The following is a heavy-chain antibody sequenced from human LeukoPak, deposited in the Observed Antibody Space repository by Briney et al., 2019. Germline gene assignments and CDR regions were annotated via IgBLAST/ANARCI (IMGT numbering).Heavy chain of an antibody. CDR2: ISANNGNT. J-gene: IGHJ5*02. Sequence: GASVKVSCKASGYPFTTYGFIWVRQAPGLGLEWMGWISANNGNTKYGQKFQGRVTMTTDTTTETAYMELRSLRFDDTAIYYCARTVGYRADAWGQGSLVTVSS. CDR3: ARTVGYRADA. D-gene: IGHD3-16*02. V-gene: IGHV1-18*01. CDR1: GYPFTTYG.